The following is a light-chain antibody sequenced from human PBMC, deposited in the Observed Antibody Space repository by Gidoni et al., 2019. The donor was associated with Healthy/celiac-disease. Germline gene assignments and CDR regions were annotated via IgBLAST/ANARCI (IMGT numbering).Light chain of an antibody. CDR1: QGLSSY. V-gene: IGKV1-8*01. Sequence: IRMTQSPSSFSASTGDRVTITCRASQGLSSYLAWYQQKPGKAPKLLIYAASTLQSGVPSRFSGSGSGTDFTLTISCMQSEDFATYYCKQYYSYPRTFGQGTKVEIK. CDR3: KQYYSYPRT. CDR2: AAS. J-gene: IGKJ1*01.